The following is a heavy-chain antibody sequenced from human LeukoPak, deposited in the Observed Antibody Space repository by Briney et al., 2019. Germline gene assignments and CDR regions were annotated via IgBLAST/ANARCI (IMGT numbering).Heavy chain of an antibody. D-gene: IGHD2-15*01. CDR2: IYPGDSDT. V-gene: IGHV5-51*01. CDR3: ARGSLASSGGTFFDY. CDR1: EYSFTSYW. J-gene: IGHJ4*02. Sequence: GEPLKISCKGSEYSFTSYWIVWVRQMPGKGLEWMGIIYPGDSDTKYSPSFQGQVTISADKSISTAYLQWSRLKASDTAMYYCARGSLASSGGTFFDYWGQGTLVTVSS.